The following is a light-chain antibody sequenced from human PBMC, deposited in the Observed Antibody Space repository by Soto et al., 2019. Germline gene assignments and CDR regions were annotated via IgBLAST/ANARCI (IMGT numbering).Light chain of an antibody. CDR3: HQYHSYWT. J-gene: IGKJ1*01. CDR2: DAS. V-gene: IGKV1-5*02. CDR1: QNLRSR. Sequence: DIQMTQSPSTLPASVGDSVTLFFRASQNLRSRLAWFQQKPGKAPKLLIYDASSSESGFPQRFSGSGSGTEFTLTISSLQTDDFSTHYCHQYHSYWTFGQGTKVDIK.